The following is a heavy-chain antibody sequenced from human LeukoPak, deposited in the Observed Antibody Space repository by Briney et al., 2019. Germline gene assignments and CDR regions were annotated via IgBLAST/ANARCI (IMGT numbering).Heavy chain of an antibody. CDR3: ARGNRSDFDWSPYYYGMDV. D-gene: IGHD3-9*01. CDR1: GGSISSYY. J-gene: IGHJ6*02. Sequence: KSSETLSLTCTVAGGSISSYYWSWIRQPPGKGLEWIGYIYYSGSTNYNPSLKSRVTISVDTSKTQFSLKLSSVTAADTAVYYCARGNRSDFDWSPYYYGMDVWGQGTTVTVSS. CDR2: IYYSGST. V-gene: IGHV4-59*01.